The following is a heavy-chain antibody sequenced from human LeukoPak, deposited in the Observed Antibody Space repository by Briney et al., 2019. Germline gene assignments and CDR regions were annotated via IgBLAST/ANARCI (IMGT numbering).Heavy chain of an antibody. D-gene: IGHD7-27*01. CDR3: ARSLENLGYGMDV. J-gene: IGHJ6*02. CDR2: INHSGST. CDR1: GGSFSGYY. Sequence: PSETLSLTCAVYGGSFSGYYWSWIRQPPGKGLEWIGEINHSGSTNYNPSLKSRVTISVDTSKNQFSLKLSSVTAADTAVYYCARSLENLGYGMDVWGQGTTVTVSS. V-gene: IGHV4-34*01.